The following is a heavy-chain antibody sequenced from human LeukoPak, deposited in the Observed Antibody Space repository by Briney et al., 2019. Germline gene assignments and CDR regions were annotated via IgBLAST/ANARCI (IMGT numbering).Heavy chain of an antibody. Sequence: GASVKLSCKPSRDTFSSYAISWVPQAPGPGLEWMCGIIPIFGTANYAQNIQRRFTITPAESTSTAYRALRSLRSEDTAGDEWGRDSSQLRSLTFHCGQGTLVTVSS. V-gene: IGHV1-69*13. CDR2: IIPIFGTA. CDR1: RDTFSSYA. J-gene: IGHJ1*01. CDR3: GRDSSQLRSLTFH. D-gene: IGHD2/OR15-2a*01.